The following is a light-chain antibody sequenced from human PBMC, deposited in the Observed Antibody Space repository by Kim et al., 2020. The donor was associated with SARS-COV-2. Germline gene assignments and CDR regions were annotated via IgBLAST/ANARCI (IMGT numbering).Light chain of an antibody. Sequence: QSALTQPASVSGSPGQSITISCTGASSDVGSYNLVSWYQHHPGKAPKLMIYEVTKRPSGVSNRFSGSKSGSTASLTISGLQAEDEADYYCCSFASRDTWVFGGGTQLTAL. V-gene: IGLV2-23*02. CDR3: CSFASRDTWV. J-gene: IGLJ3*02. CDR2: EVT. CDR1: SSDVGSYNL.